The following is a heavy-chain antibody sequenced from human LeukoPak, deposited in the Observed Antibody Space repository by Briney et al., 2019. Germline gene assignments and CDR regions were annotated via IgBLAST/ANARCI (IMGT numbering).Heavy chain of an antibody. V-gene: IGHV4-34*01. CDR1: GGSFSGYY. D-gene: IGHD6-13*01. CDR3: ARTDSSSWSFDY. Sequence: SETLSLTCAVYGGSFSGYYWSWIRQPPGKGLEWIGEISHSGSTNYNPSLKSRVTISVDTSKNQFSLKLSSVTAADTAVYYCARTDSSSWSFDYWGQGTLVTVSS. CDR2: ISHSGST. J-gene: IGHJ4*02.